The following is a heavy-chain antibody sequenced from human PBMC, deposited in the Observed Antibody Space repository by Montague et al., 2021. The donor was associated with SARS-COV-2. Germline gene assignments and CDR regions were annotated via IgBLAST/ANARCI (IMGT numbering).Heavy chain of an antibody. Sequence: SETLSLTCTVSGGSISSSSYYWGRIRQPPGKGLEWIGSIYYSGSTYYNPSLKSRVTISVDTSKNQFSLKLSSVTAADTAVYYCARAYGDYILLFYYYYGMDVWSQGTTVTVSS. CDR2: IYYSGST. D-gene: IGHD4-17*01. CDR1: GGSISSSSYY. CDR3: ARAYGDYILLFYYYYGMDV. J-gene: IGHJ6*02. V-gene: IGHV4-39*01.